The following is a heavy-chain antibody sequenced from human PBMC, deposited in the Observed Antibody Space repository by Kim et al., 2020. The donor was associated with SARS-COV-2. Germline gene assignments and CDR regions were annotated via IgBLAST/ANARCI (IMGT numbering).Heavy chain of an antibody. J-gene: IGHJ4*01. V-gene: IGHV1-46*04. D-gene: IGHD3-10*01. Sequence: YAQKLQGRVTITRDTSTNTVYMDLSSLESEDTAVYYCVREPFRLKDFDYWGLGTLVTVSS. CDR3: VREPFRLKDFDY.